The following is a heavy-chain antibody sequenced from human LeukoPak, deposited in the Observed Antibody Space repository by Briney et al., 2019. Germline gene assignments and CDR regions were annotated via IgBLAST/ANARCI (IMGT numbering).Heavy chain of an antibody. V-gene: IGHV4-59*01. J-gene: IGHJ4*02. CDR3: ARSASMGPTGYYFDY. CDR1: GGSISSYY. Sequence: SETLSLTCTVSGGSISSYYWSWIRQPPGKGLEWIGYIYYSGSTNYNPSLKSRVTISVDTSKNQFSLKLSSVTAADTAVYYCARSASMGPTGYYFDYWGQGTLVTVSS. D-gene: IGHD2/OR15-2a*01. CDR2: IYYSGST.